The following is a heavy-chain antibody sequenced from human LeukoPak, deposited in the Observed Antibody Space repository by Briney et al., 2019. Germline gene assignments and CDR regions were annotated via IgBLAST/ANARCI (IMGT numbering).Heavy chain of an antibody. CDR3: TKDSSGWFYFEY. CDR2: ISASGGGI. D-gene: IGHD6-19*01. Sequence: GGSLRLSCAASGFTFSNYDMSWVRQAPGKGLEWVSTISASGGGIYYADSVKGRFTISRDNSKNTLYLQMSGLRADDTAVYFCTKDSSGWFYFEYWGQGTLVAVSS. V-gene: IGHV3-23*01. CDR1: GFTFSNYD. J-gene: IGHJ4*02.